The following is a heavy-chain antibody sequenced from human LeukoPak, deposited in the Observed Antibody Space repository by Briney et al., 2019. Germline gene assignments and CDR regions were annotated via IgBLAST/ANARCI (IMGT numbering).Heavy chain of an antibody. CDR3: ARHAHSSSYYFDY. V-gene: IGHV4-59*08. Sequence: SETLSLTCTVSGGSIGSYYWSWIRQPPGKGLEWIGYIYYSGSTNYNPSLKSRVTISVDTSKNQFSLKLSSVTAADTAVYYCARHAHSSSYYFDYWGQGTLVTVSS. D-gene: IGHD6-13*01. CDR1: GGSIGSYY. J-gene: IGHJ4*02. CDR2: IYYSGST.